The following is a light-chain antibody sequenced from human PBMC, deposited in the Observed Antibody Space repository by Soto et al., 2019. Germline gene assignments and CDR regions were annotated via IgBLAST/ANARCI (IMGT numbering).Light chain of an antibody. CDR3: QQYNNWPRAT. J-gene: IGKJ4*01. CDR2: TTS. Sequence: EIMMTQSPATLSVSQGERATLSCRASQSVSSNLAWYQQKPGQAPRLLIYTTSNRATGIPARFSGSGSRTDFSLIIGRLEPEDFGVYYCQQYNNWPRATFGGGTMV. CDR1: QSVSSN. V-gene: IGKV3D-15*01.